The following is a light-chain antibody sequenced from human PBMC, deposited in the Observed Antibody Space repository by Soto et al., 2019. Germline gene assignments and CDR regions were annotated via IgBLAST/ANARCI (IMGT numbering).Light chain of an antibody. CDR3: ASYAGSINWV. J-gene: IGLJ3*02. CDR1: SSDVGGYNY. CDR2: EVS. V-gene: IGLV2-8*01. Sequence: QSALTQPPSASGSPGQSVTTSCTGTSSDVGGYNYVSWYQQHPGKAPKLMVFEVSKRPSGVPDRFSGSKSGNTASLTVSGLQAEDEADYYCASYAGSINWVFGGGTKLTVL.